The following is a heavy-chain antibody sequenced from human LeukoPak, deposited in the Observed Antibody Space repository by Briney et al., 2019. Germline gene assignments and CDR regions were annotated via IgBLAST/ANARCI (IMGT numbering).Heavy chain of an antibody. J-gene: IGHJ5*02. D-gene: IGHD3-3*01. CDR2: MNPNSGNT. CDR3: ARGRGMYYDFWSGYYHWFDP. Sequence: ASVKVSCRASGYTFTSYDINWVRQATRQGLEWMGWMNPNSGNTGYAQKFQGRVTMTRNTSISTAYMELSSLRSEDTAVYYCARGRGMYYDFWSGYYHWFDPWGQGTLVTVSS. V-gene: IGHV1-8*01. CDR1: GYTFTSYD.